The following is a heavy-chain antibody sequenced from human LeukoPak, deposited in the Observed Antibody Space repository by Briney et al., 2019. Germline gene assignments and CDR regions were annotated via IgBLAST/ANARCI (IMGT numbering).Heavy chain of an antibody. CDR3: ARAPYYYDSSGYRSWFDP. J-gene: IGHJ5*02. D-gene: IGHD3-22*01. CDR2: INAGNGNT. Sequence: ASVKVSCKASGYTFTSYGISWVRQAPGQRLEWMGWINAGNGNTKYSQKFQGRVTITRDTSASTAYMELSSLRSEDTAVYYCARAPYYYDSSGYRSWFDPWGQGTLVTVSS. V-gene: IGHV1-3*01. CDR1: GYTFTSYG.